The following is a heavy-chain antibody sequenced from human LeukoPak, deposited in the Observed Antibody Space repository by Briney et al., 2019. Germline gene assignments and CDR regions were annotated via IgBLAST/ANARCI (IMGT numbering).Heavy chain of an antibody. Sequence: GGSLRLSCAASGFTFSSYEMNWVRQAPGKGLEWVSYISSSGSTIYYADSVKGRFTISRDNAKNSLYLQMNGLRAEDTAVYYCARGITMIVDWFDPWGQGTLVTVSS. CDR2: ISSSGSTI. CDR1: GFTFSSYE. D-gene: IGHD3-22*01. J-gene: IGHJ5*02. V-gene: IGHV3-48*03. CDR3: ARGITMIVDWFDP.